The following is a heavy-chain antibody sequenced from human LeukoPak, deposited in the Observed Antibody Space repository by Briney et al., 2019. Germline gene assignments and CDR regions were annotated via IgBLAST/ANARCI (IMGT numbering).Heavy chain of an antibody. CDR3: ARDDIVLMVYALDY. V-gene: IGHV3-48*01. CDR1: GFTFSSYS. D-gene: IGHD2-8*01. Sequence: GGSLRLSCAASGFTFSSYSMKWVRQAPGKGLKWVSYLSSSSSTIYYADSVKGRFTISRDNAKNSLYLQMNSLRAEDTAVYYCARDDIVLMVYALDYWGQGTLVTVSS. J-gene: IGHJ4*02. CDR2: LSSSSSTI.